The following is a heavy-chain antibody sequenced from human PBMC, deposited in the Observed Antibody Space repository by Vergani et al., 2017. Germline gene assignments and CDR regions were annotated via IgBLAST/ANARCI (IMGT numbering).Heavy chain of an antibody. Sequence: QVQLVQSGAEVKKPGASVKVSCQASGYTFTSYYIQWVRQAPGQGLEWMGIINPSGGSTNYAQKFQGRVTMTRDTSTTTVFMELSSLRSADTAVYYCARGCGSTSCYKGGEDWFDPWGQGTLVTVSS. CDR3: ARGCGSTSCYKGGEDWFDP. V-gene: IGHV1-46*01. CDR1: GYTFTSYY. J-gene: IGHJ5*02. D-gene: IGHD2-2*02. CDR2: INPSGGST.